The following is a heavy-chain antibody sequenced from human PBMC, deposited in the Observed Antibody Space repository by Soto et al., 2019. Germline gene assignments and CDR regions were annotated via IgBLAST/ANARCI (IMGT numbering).Heavy chain of an antibody. J-gene: IGHJ6*03. V-gene: IGHV1-8*02. CDR3: ARGGGGGSSLTAAILITLEAYYYYYYMDV. CDR2: MNPNSVNT. Sequence: ASVKVSCKASGYTFTNYYIHWVRQATGQGLERMGWMNPNSVNTGYAQKFQGRVTMTRNTSISTAYMELSSLRSEDTAVYYCARGGGGGSSLTAAILITLEAYYYYYYMDVWGKGTTVTVSS. D-gene: IGHD2-2*01. CDR1: GYTFTNYY.